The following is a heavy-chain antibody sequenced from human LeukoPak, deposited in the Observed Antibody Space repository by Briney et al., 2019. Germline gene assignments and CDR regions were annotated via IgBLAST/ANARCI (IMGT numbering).Heavy chain of an antibody. J-gene: IGHJ6*03. CDR2: IYHSGST. V-gene: IGHV4-38-2*02. Sequence: SGTLSLTCTVSGYSISSGYYWGWIRQPPGKGLEWIGSIYHSGSTYYNPSLKSRVTISVDTSKNQFSLKLSSVTAADTAVYYCASQPGGPYYDILTGYYKGPMGYYYYYMDVWGKGTTVTISS. D-gene: IGHD3-9*01. CDR1: GYSISSGYY. CDR3: ASQPGGPYYDILTGYYKGPMGYYYYYMDV.